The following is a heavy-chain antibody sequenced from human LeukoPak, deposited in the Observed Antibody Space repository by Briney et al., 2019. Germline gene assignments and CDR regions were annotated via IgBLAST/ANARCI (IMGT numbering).Heavy chain of an antibody. CDR3: ARDFVHYYDSSGYKI. CDR2: ISSSSSYI. Sequence: GGSLRLSCAASGFTFSSYSMNWVRQAPGKGLEWVSSISSSSSYIYYANSVKGRFTISRDNAKNSLYLQMNSLRAEDTAVYYCARDFVHYYDSSGYKIWGQGTLVTVSS. V-gene: IGHV3-21*06. J-gene: IGHJ4*02. D-gene: IGHD3-22*01. CDR1: GFTFSSYS.